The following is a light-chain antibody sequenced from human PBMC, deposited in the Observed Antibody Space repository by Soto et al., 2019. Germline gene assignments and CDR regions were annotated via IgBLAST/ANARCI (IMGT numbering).Light chain of an antibody. J-gene: IGKJ4*01. Sequence: IVLTQSPATLSLSPGERATLSCRASQSVSSYLAWYQQKPGQPPRLLIYDASNRATGIPARFSGSGSGTDFTLTISSLEPEDFAVYYCQQRSNWPLTFGGGTKV. V-gene: IGKV3-11*01. CDR3: QQRSNWPLT. CDR1: QSVSSY. CDR2: DAS.